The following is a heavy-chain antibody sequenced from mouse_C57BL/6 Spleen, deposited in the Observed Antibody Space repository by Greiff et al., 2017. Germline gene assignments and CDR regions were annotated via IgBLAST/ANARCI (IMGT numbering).Heavy chain of an antibody. V-gene: IGHV10-1*01. J-gene: IGHJ4*01. D-gene: IGHD2-3*01. CDR1: GFSFNTYA. Sequence: DVQLVESGGGLVQPKGSLKLSCAASGFSFNTYAMNWVRQAPGKGLEWVARIRSKSNNYATYYADSVKDRFTISRDDSESMLYLQMNNLKTEDTAMYYCVRHGYYGYAMDYWGQGTSVTVSS. CDR3: VRHGYYGYAMDY. CDR2: IRSKSNNYAT.